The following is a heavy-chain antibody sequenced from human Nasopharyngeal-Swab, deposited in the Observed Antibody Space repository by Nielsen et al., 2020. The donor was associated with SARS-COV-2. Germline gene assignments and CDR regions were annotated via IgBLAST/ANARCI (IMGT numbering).Heavy chain of an antibody. V-gene: IGHV4-39*01. J-gene: IGHJ6*03. Sequence: SETLSLTCTVSGGSISSSSYYWGWIRQPPGKGLEWIGSIYYSGSTYYNPSLKSRVTISVDTSRNQFSLTLNSVTAADTAIYYCARHYLGGGLAAGTFYYIDVWGKGTTVTVSS. CDR1: GGSISSSSYY. CDR3: ARHYLGGGLAAGTFYYIDV. CDR2: IYYSGST. D-gene: IGHD6-13*01.